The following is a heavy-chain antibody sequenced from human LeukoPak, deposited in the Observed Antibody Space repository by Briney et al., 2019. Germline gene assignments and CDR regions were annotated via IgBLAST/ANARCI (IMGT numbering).Heavy chain of an antibody. D-gene: IGHD3-22*01. J-gene: IGHJ4*02. Sequence: SETLSLTCTVSGGSISSSSYYWGWIRQPPGKGVEWIGSIYYTGSTYYNPSLKSRVTISVDTSKNQFSLKLRSVTAADTAVYYCARVTGYMIEDYFDYWGQGTLVTVSS. CDR3: ARVTGYMIEDYFDY. CDR2: IYYTGST. V-gene: IGHV4-39*07. CDR1: GGSISSSSYY.